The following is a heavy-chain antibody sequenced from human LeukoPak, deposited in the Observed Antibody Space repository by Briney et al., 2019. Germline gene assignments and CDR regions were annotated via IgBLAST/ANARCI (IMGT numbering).Heavy chain of an antibody. J-gene: IGHJ4*02. CDR1: GFTFSDYA. CDR2: ISDSGRST. Sequence: PGGSLRLSCAASGFTFSDYAMGWVRQAPGKGLEWVSGISDSGRSTYYTDSVRGRCTISRDISKNMVYLQLNNLRAEDTALYFCARHDSFIPFWGQGTLVSVSS. CDR3: ARHDSFIPF. V-gene: IGHV3-23*01. D-gene: IGHD5-18*01.